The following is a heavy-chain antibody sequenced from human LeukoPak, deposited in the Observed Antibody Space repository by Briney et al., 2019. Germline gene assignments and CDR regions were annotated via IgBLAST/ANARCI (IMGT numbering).Heavy chain of an antibody. CDR1: GDSINNYY. V-gene: IGHV4-59*01. J-gene: IGHJ3*02. D-gene: IGHD3-22*01. CDR3: ARGRDSSVIDGFDI. CDR2: IYYSGTT. Sequence: PSETLSLTCTVSGDSINNYYWSWIRQPPGKGLEWIGFIYYSGTTNYNPSLKSRVTISVDTSKNQYSLELSSVTAADTAVYYCARGRDSSVIDGFDIWGQGTMVTVSS.